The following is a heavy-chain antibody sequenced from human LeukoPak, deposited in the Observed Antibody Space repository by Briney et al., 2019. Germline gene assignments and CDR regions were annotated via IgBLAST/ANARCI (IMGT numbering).Heavy chain of an antibody. V-gene: IGHV4-30-4*08. CDR1: GGSISSGDYY. CDR3: ARGPGSGSYYKVGFDY. CDR2: IYYSGST. J-gene: IGHJ4*02. D-gene: IGHD3-10*01. Sequence: SETLSLTCTVSGGSISSGDYYWSWIRQPPGKGLEWIGYIYYSGSTYYNPSLKSRVTISVDTSKNQFSLKLSSVTAGDTAVYYCARGPGSGSYYKVGFDYWGQGTLVTVSS.